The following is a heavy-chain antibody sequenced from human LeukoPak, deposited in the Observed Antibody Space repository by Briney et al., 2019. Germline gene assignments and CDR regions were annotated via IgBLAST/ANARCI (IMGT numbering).Heavy chain of an antibody. V-gene: IGHV3-21*01. Sequence: GGSLRLSCAASGFTFSSYSMNWVRQAPGKGLEWVSSISSSSNYIYYADSVKGRFTISRDNSKSTLYLQMNSLRAEDTAVYYCANEVKGWPFDYWGQGTLVTVSS. CDR3: ANEVKGWPFDY. CDR2: ISSSSNYI. D-gene: IGHD6-19*01. CDR1: GFTFSSYS. J-gene: IGHJ4*02.